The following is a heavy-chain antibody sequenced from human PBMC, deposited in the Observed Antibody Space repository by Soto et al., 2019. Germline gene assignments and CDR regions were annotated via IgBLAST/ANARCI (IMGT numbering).Heavy chain of an antibody. J-gene: IGHJ6*02. CDR2: IYYSGST. Sequence: QVQLQESGPGLVKPSQTLSLTCTVSGGSISSGGYYWSWIRQHPGKGLEWIGYIYYSGSTYYNPSRKSRVTISVDTSKNQFSLKLSSVTAADTAVYYCAALWRGFGGAGMDVWGQGTTVTVSS. D-gene: IGHD3-10*01. CDR3: AALWRGFGGAGMDV. CDR1: GGSISSGGYY. V-gene: IGHV4-31*03.